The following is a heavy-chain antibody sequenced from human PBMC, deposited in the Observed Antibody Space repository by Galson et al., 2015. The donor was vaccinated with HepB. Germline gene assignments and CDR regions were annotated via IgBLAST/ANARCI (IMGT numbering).Heavy chain of an antibody. D-gene: IGHD3-10*01. CDR3: TTASITMVRGVITCGAFDI. Sequence: SLRLSCAASRFTFSSYWMSWVRQAPGKGLEWVGRIKSKTDGGKTDYAAPVKGRFTISRDDSKNTLYLQMNSLKTEDTDVYYCTTASITMVRGVITCGAFDIWGQGTMVTVSS. CDR2: IKSKTDGGKT. J-gene: IGHJ3*02. V-gene: IGHV3-15*01. CDR1: RFTFSSYW.